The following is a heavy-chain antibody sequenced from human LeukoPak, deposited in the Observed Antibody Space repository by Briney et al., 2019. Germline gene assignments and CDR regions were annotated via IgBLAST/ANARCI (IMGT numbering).Heavy chain of an antibody. CDR1: GGSISSSSYY. CDR3: ARFSIIPGLAFDY. J-gene: IGHJ4*02. Sequence: PSETLSLTCTVSGGSISSSSYYWGWIRQPPGKGLEWIGSIYYSGSTYYNPSLKSRVTISVDTFKNQFSLKLSSVTAADTAVYYCARFSIIPGLAFDYWGQGTLVTVSS. D-gene: IGHD2-2*02. V-gene: IGHV4-39*07. CDR2: IYYSGST.